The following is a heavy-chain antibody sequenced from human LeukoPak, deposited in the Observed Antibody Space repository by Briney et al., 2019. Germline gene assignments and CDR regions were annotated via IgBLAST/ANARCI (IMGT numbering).Heavy chain of an antibody. D-gene: IGHD6-6*01. CDR1: GFTVSSNY. J-gene: IGHJ4*02. V-gene: IGHV3-53*05. Sequence: GGSLRLSCAASGFTVSSNYMNWVRQAPGKDLEWVSVIYSGGTTYYADSVKGRFTISRDNSKNTLYLQMNSLRVEDTAVYYCARDRAYSTSSLSNWGQGTLVTVSS. CDR2: IYSGGTT. CDR3: ARDRAYSTSSLSN.